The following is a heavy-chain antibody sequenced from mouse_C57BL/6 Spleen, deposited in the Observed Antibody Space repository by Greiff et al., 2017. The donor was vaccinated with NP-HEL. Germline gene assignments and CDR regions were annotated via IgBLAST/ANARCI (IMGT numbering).Heavy chain of an antibody. J-gene: IGHJ4*01. Sequence: QVQLKQPGAELVKPGASVKLSCKASGYTFTSYWMHWVKQRPGQGLEWIGMIHPNSGSTNYNEKFKSKATLTVDKSSSTAYMQLSSLTSEDSAVYYCAEGLTTVVSYYYAMDYWGQGTSVTVSS. CDR2: IHPNSGST. D-gene: IGHD1-1*01. V-gene: IGHV1-64*01. CDR3: AEGLTTVVSYYYAMDY. CDR1: GYTFTSYW.